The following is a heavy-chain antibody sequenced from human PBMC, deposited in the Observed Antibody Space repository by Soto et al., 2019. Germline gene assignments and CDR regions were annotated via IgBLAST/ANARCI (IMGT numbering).Heavy chain of an antibody. CDR1: GFSVSNAW. D-gene: IGHD2-2*01. Sequence: EVQLVESGGGLVQPGGSLRLSCAASGFSVSNAWMSWVRQAPGKGLEWVGRIKSKTDGGTTAYAAPVKGRFTISRDDSKNTLYLQMNSLKTEDTAVYYCTTDLGYCSSTSCPKNYYYYMDVWGKGTTVTVSS. CDR2: IKSKTDGGTT. J-gene: IGHJ6*03. V-gene: IGHV3-15*01. CDR3: TTDLGYCSSTSCPKNYYYYMDV.